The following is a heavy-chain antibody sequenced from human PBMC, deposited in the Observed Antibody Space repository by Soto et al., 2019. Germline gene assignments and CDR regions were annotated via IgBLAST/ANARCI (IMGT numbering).Heavy chain of an antibody. CDR3: ARSLLGDYYDSDGLDN. Sequence: QVQLVQSGTEVKKPGSSATVSCKASGGPYSKYSISWVRQAPGQGLEWMGRIIPIFDITNYAQKFQGRVTITADKSTSTVYMDLSSLRSEDTAVYYCARSLLGDYYDSDGLDNWGQGTLVTVSS. V-gene: IGHV1-69*02. CDR2: IIPIFDIT. D-gene: IGHD3-22*01. J-gene: IGHJ4*02. CDR1: GGPYSKYS.